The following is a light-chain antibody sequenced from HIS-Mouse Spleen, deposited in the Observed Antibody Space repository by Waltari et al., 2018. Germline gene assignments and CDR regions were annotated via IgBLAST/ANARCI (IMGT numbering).Light chain of an antibody. CDR2: EDS. CDR1: ALPTKP. J-gene: IGLJ2*01. CDR3: YSTDSSGNHRV. Sequence: SYELTQPPSVSVSPGQTARITCPGDALPTKPAYWYQQKSGQAPVLVIDEDSKRPAGIPERFSGSSSGTMATLTISGAQVEDEADYYCYSTDSSGNHRVFGGGTKLTVL. V-gene: IGLV3-10*01.